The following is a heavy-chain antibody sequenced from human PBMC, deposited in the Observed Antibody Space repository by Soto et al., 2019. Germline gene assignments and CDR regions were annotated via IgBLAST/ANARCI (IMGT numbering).Heavy chain of an antibody. V-gene: IGHV3-30*18. J-gene: IGHJ6*02. CDR1: GFTFSSYG. Sequence: PGGSLRLSCAASGFTFSSYGMHWVRQAPGKGLEWVAVISYDGSNKYYADSVKGRFTISRDNSKNTLYLQMNSLRAEDTAVYYCAKVLTMIVVVPLDYGMDVWGQGTTVTVSS. CDR3: AKVLTMIVVVPLDYGMDV. CDR2: ISYDGSNK. D-gene: IGHD3-22*01.